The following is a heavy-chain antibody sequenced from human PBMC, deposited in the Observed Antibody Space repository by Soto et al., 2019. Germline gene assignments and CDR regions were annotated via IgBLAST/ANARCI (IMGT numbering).Heavy chain of an antibody. D-gene: IGHD3-22*01. J-gene: IGHJ5*02. CDR3: ARDTYYDSSGYYWFDP. Sequence: WASVKVSCKASGYTFTSYYMHWVRQAPGQGLEWMGIINPSGGSTSYAQKFQGRVTMTRDTSTSTVYMELSSLRSEDTAVYYCARDTYYDSSGYYWFDPWGQGTLVTVSS. V-gene: IGHV1-46*01. CDR1: GYTFTSYY. CDR2: INPSGGST.